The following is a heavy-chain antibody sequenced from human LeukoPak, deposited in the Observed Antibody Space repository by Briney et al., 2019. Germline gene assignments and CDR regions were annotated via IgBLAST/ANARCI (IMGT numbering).Heavy chain of an antibody. CDR3: ARARGYSYGPFDY. D-gene: IGHD5-18*01. V-gene: IGHV1-69*06. Sequence: SVKVSCKASGGTFSSYAISWVRQAPGQGLEWMGGIIPIFGTANYAQKFQDRVTITADKSTSTAYMELSSLRSEDTAVYYCARARGYSYGPFDYWGQGTLVTVSS. J-gene: IGHJ4*02. CDR1: GGTFSSYA. CDR2: IIPIFGTA.